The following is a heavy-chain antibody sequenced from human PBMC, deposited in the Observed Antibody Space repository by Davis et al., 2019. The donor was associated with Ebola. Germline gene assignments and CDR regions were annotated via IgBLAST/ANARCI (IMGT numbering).Heavy chain of an antibody. J-gene: IGHJ4*02. D-gene: IGHD4-17*01. CDR1: GYIFANYW. CDR3: ATQTPRGVNDYGDYDFDY. V-gene: IGHV5-51*01. CDR2: IYPGDSDA. Sequence: KVSCKGSGYIFANYWIAWVRQMPGKGLEWMGIIYPGDSDARYSPSFQGQVTLSADKSINTAYLQWSSLKASDTAMYYCATQTPRGVNDYGDYDFDYWGQGTLVTVSS.